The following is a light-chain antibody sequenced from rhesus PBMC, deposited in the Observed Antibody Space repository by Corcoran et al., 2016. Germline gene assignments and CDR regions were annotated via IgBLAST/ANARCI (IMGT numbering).Light chain of an antibody. CDR2: GAS. J-gene: IGKJ2*01. CDR3: YQHSSRYS. CDR1: QSVSSY. V-gene: IGKV3-10*01. Sequence: QVILTQSPATLSLSPGERATLSCRASQSVSSYLAWYQQKPGQAPRLLIYGASSRATGIPDRFSGSGSGTDFTLTFSSLGPEDVGVYHCYQHSSRYSFGQGTKVEIK.